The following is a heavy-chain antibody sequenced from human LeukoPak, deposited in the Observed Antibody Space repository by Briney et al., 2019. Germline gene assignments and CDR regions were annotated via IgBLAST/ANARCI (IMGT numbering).Heavy chain of an antibody. CDR1: GYTFSSYA. CDR2: INTNTGNP. V-gene: IGHV7-4-1*02. Sequence: ASVKVSCKASGYTFSSYAMNWVRQAPGQGLEWMGWINTNTGNPTYAQGFTGRFVFSLDTSVSTAYLQISSLKAEDTAVYYCARHAPNYVYYYMDVWGKGTTVTVSS. D-gene: IGHD3-16*01. J-gene: IGHJ6*03. CDR3: ARHAPNYVYYYMDV.